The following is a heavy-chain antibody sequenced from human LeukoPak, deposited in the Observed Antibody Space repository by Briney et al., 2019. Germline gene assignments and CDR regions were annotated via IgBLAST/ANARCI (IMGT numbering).Heavy chain of an antibody. CDR3: ARGPQWRGDYYYMDV. D-gene: IGHD6-19*01. Sequence: ASVKVSCKASGYSFTNFDINWVRQATGQGLEWMGWMNPNSGNKGYAQKFQGRVTMTMNPSISTAYMELSRLRSEDRAVYYCARGPQWRGDYYYMDVWGRGTTVTVSS. V-gene: IGHV1-8*01. CDR2: MNPNSGNK. CDR1: GYSFTNFD. J-gene: IGHJ6*03.